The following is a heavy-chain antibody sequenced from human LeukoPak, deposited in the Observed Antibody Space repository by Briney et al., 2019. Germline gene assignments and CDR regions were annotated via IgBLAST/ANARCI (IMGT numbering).Heavy chain of an antibody. J-gene: IGHJ4*02. D-gene: IGHD3-3*01. CDR3: AKDRVYDFWSGYPPLIDY. Sequence: GGSLRLSCAASGFTFSSYAMSWVRQAPGKGLEWVSAISGSGGSTYYADSVKGRFTISRDNSKNTLYLQMNSLRAEDTAVYYCAKDRVYDFWSGYPPLIDYWGQGTLVTVSS. V-gene: IGHV3-23*01. CDR1: GFTFSSYA. CDR2: ISGSGGST.